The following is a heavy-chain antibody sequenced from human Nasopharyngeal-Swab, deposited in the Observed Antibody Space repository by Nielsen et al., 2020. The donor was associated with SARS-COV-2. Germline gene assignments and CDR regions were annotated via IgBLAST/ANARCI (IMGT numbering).Heavy chain of an antibody. D-gene: IGHD4/OR15-4a*01. Sequence: GGSLRLSCSVSGFTFSNSALCWVRQAPGKGLEWVSAISISGATTFYADSVRGRFTISRDNDRNTVHLQMSSLTVEDTAIYYCAKEEVPNDYWGQGTLVTVSS. CDR2: ISISGATT. CDR3: AKEEVPNDY. J-gene: IGHJ4*02. V-gene: IGHV3-23*01. CDR1: GFTFSNSA.